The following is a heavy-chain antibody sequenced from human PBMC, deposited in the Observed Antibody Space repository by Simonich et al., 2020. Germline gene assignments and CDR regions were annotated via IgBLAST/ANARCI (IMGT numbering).Heavy chain of an antibody. Sequence: QVQLVQSGAEVKKPGASVKVSCTVSGYTLTELSMPWVRQAPGKGFEWLRVCGPEEGETIYEQKFQGRVTMTEDTSTDTAYMELSSLRSEDTAVYYCATNSPSSWGYHNFDYWGQGTLVTVSS. V-gene: IGHV1-24*01. J-gene: IGHJ4*02. D-gene: IGHD7-27*01. CDR3: ATNSPSSWGYHNFDY. CDR2: CGPEEGET. CDR1: GYTLTELS.